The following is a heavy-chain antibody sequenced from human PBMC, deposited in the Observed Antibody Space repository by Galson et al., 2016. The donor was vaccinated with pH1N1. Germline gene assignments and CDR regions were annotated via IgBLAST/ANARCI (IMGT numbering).Heavy chain of an antibody. V-gene: IGHV3-7*03. J-gene: IGHJ6*02. CDR3: ARGDFVVGEGCYNGFDV. D-gene: IGHD2-15*01. CDR2: RNQDATEM. Sequence: SLRLSCAASGFTFSGSWMSWVRQAPGKGLEWVANRNQDATEMEYVDSVKGRFTISRDNAKRSLYLQMNSLSVEDTAVYYFARGDFVVGEGCYNGFDVWGQGTTVTVSS. CDR1: GFTFSGSW.